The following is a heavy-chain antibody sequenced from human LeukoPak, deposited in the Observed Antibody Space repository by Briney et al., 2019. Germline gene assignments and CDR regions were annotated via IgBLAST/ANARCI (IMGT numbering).Heavy chain of an antibody. CDR3: ARDRGSSGWYEFDY. CDR1: GFTSSSYW. CDR2: IKQDGSEK. D-gene: IGHD6-19*01. V-gene: IGHV3-7*01. Sequence: GGSPRLSCAASGFTSSSYWMSWVRQAPGKGLEWVANIKQDGSEKYYVDSVKGRFTISRDNAKNSLYLQMNSLRAEDTAVYYCARDRGSSGWYEFDYWGQGTLVTVSS. J-gene: IGHJ4*02.